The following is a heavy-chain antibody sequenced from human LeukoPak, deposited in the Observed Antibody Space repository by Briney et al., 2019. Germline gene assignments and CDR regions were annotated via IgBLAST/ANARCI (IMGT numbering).Heavy chain of an antibody. CDR2: IKQDGSQR. Sequence: GGSLRLSCAASGFTFSNYWMSWVRQAPGKGLEWVANIKQDGSQRYCVDSVKGRFTISRDNAENSLYLQMNNLRADDTAVYYCTRDPRHLDYWGQGTLVTVSS. CDR1: GFTFSNYW. CDR3: TRDPRHLDY. J-gene: IGHJ4*02. V-gene: IGHV3-7*03.